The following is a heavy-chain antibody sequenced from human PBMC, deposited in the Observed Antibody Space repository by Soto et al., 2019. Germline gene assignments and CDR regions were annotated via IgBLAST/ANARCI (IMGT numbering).Heavy chain of an antibody. CDR3: AVLMVGGVIRIPYFDY. V-gene: IGHV3-23*01. D-gene: IGHD3-10*01. J-gene: IGHJ4*02. CDR1: GFTFSSYA. Sequence: EVQLLESGGGLVQPGGSLRLSCAASGFTFSSYAMSWVRQAPGKGLEWVSAISGSGGSTYYADSVKGRFTISRDNSRNALYLQMNSLRAEDTAVQYCAVLMVGGVIRIPYFDYWGQGTLVTVSA. CDR2: ISGSGGST.